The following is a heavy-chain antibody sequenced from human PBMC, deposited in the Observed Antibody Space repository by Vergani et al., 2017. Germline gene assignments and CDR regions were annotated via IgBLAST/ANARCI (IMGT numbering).Heavy chain of an antibody. CDR2: IYTSGST. D-gene: IGHD2-2*01. J-gene: IGHJ5*02. V-gene: IGHV4-61*02. CDR1: GGSISSGSDY. Sequence: QVQLQESGPGLVKPSQTLSLTCTVSGGSISSGSDYWSWIRQPAGKGLEWIGRIYTSGSTNYNPSLKSRVTISVDTSKNQFSLKLSSVTAADTAVYYCARDVCSSTSCYWDWFDPWGQGTLVTVSS. CDR3: ARDVCSSTSCYWDWFDP.